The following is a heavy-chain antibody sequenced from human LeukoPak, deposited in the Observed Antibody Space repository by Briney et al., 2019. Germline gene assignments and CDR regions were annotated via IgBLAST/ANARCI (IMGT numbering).Heavy chain of an antibody. D-gene: IGHD3-22*01. Sequence: PGGSLRLSCAASGFTFDDYAMHWVRQAPGKGLEWVSGISWNSGSVGYADSVKGRFTIPRDNAKNSLYLQMNSLRAEDTALYYCAKGIYYDSSGSSDYWGQGTLVTVSS. J-gene: IGHJ4*02. CDR2: ISWNSGSV. V-gene: IGHV3-9*01. CDR3: AKGIYYDSSGSSDY. CDR1: GFTFDDYA.